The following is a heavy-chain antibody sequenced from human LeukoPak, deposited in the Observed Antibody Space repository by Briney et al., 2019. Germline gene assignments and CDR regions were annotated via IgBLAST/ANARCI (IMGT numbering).Heavy chain of an antibody. D-gene: IGHD1-1*01. CDR1: GGSISTYY. V-gene: IGHV4-59*01. J-gene: IGHJ4*02. CDR3: ARDGMEGIDY. CDR2: IYHSGST. Sequence: SETLSLTCTVSGGSISTYYWNWIRQPPGKGLEWIGYIYHSGSTNYNPSLQSRVTISVDTSKNQFSLNLNSVTAADTAVYYCARDGMEGIDYWGQGTLVTVSS.